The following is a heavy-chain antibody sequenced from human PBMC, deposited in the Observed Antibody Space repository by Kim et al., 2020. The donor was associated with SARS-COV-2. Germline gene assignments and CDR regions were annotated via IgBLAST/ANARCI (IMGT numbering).Heavy chain of an antibody. V-gene: IGHV4-31*03. CDR1: GGSISSGGYY. J-gene: IGHJ6*02. Sequence: SETLSLTCTVSGGSISSGGYYWSWIRQHPGKGLEWIGYIYSSGRTYYNPSLKSRVTISVDTSKNQFSLKLSSVTAADTAVYYCTRDRYGAGNYYYGIDVWGQGTTVTVSS. D-gene: IGHD1-26*01. CDR2: IYSSGRT. CDR3: TRDRYGAGNYYYGIDV.